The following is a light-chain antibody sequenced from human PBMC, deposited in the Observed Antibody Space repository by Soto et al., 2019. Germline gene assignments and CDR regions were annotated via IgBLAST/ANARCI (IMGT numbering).Light chain of an antibody. CDR2: AAS. V-gene: IGKV1-9*01. Sequence: DIQLTQSPSFLSASVGDRFTITCLAIQGISSYLAWYQQKPGKAPKLLIYAASTLQSGVPLRFSGSGSGTSFTLTISSLQPEDFATYYCQQLLSYPITFGQGTRLEIK. J-gene: IGKJ5*01. CDR3: QQLLSYPIT. CDR1: QGISSY.